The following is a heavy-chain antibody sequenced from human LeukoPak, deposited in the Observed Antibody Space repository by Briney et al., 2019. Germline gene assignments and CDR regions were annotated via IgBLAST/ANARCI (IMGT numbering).Heavy chain of an antibody. Sequence: PGGSLRLSCAASGFTFSSYAMHWVRQAPGKGLEWVAVISYDGSNKYYADSVKGRFTISRDNSKNTLYLQMNSLRAEDTAVYYCAKQVAADSYWGQGTLVTVSS. CDR2: ISYDGSNK. CDR1: GFTFSSYA. D-gene: IGHD6-13*01. V-gene: IGHV3-30-3*02. CDR3: AKQVAADSY. J-gene: IGHJ4*02.